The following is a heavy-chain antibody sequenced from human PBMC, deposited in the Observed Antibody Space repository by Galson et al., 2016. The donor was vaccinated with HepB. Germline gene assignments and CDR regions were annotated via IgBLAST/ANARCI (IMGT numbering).Heavy chain of an antibody. Sequence: SLRLSCAASGFTFTNYAMSWVRQAPGKGLEWVSTFSGPLSTTYHADSVKGRFTISRDNSKNTLFLQMNSLRAEDTAIYYCAKASKGTCTCARCYHIDYWGQGTLVAVSS. V-gene: IGHV3-23*01. CDR1: GFTFTNYA. CDR2: FSGPLSTT. CDR3: AKASKGTCTCARCYHIDY. D-gene: IGHD2-8*02. J-gene: IGHJ4*02.